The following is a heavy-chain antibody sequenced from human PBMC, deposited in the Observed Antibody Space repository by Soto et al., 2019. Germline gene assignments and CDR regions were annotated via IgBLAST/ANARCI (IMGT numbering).Heavy chain of an antibody. D-gene: IGHD4-17*01. Sequence: EVQLLESGGGLVQPGESLRVSCAASGFTFSSYAMTWVRQAPGKGLDWVSSIGLYSDDTYYADSVKGRFTVSRDNSKNTLYLQMHSLRAEDTAVYYCAKHDFGAYKPYDNWGKGTMVTVSS. J-gene: IGHJ3*02. CDR2: IGLYSDDT. CDR1: GFTFSSYA. V-gene: IGHV3-23*01. CDR3: AKHDFGAYKPYDN.